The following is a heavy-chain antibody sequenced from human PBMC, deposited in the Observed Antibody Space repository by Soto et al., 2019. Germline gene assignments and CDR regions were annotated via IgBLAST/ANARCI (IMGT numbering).Heavy chain of an antibody. CDR1: GFTFSTHA. CDR2: VSFDGSNK. D-gene: IGHD6-13*01. V-gene: IGHV3-30-3*01. J-gene: IGHJ5*02. CDR3: ARDQTGITTAGGGRIDR. Sequence: GGSLRLSCAASGFTFSTHAMHWVRQAPGKGLECVAIVSFDGSNKYYADSVKGRFTISRDNSKNTLYLQMSGLTPGDTAFYYCARDQTGITTAGGGRIDRWGQGTLVTVSS.